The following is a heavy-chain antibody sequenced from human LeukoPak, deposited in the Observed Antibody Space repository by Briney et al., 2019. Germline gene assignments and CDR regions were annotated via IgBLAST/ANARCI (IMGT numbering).Heavy chain of an antibody. Sequence: MAGGSLRLSCAASGFTFSSYSMNWVRQAPGKGLEWASSISSSSSYIYYADSVKGRFTISRDNAKNSLYLQMNSLRAEDTAVYYCARDFYSSGWYYGMDVWGQGTTVTVSS. V-gene: IGHV3-21*01. D-gene: IGHD6-19*01. CDR2: ISSSSSYI. J-gene: IGHJ6*02. CDR1: GFTFSSYS. CDR3: ARDFYSSGWYYGMDV.